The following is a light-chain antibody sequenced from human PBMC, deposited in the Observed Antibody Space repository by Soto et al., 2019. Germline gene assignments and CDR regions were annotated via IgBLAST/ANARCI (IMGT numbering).Light chain of an antibody. J-gene: IGKJ5*01. Sequence: EFVLTQSPATLSLSPGERATLSCRASQSVGSYLVWYQHNPGQAPRLLIYDASNRATGIPARFSGSGSGTDFTLTISRLEPEDFAVYFFQQRSEWPITFGQGTRLDMK. CDR2: DAS. CDR3: QQRSEWPIT. CDR1: QSVGSY. V-gene: IGKV3-11*01.